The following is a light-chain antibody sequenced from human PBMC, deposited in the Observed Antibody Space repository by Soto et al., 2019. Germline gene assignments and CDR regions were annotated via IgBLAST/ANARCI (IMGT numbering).Light chain of an antibody. CDR3: QQYGSSSYT. CDR1: QSVISSY. CDR2: GAS. J-gene: IGKJ2*01. V-gene: IGKV3-20*01. Sequence: EIVLTQSPGTLSLSPGERATLSCKASQSVISSYLDWYQQKPGQAPRLLIYGASSRATGIPDRFSGSGSGTDFTLTISGLEPEDFAVYYCQQYGSSSYTFGQGTKLEIK.